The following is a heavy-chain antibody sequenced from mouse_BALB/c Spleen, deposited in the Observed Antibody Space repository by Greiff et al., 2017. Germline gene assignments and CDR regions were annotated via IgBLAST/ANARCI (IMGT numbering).Heavy chain of an antibody. V-gene: IGHV7-1*02. CDR2: SRNKANDYTT. CDR3: ARASNWSWFAY. Sequence: EVKLVESGGGLVQPGGSLRLSCATSGFTFSDFYMEWVRQPPGKRLEWIAASRNKANDYTTEYSASVKGRFIVSRDTSQSILYLQMNALRAEDTAIYYCARASNWSWFAYWGQGTLVTVSA. CDR1: GFTFSDFY. D-gene: IGHD4-1*01. J-gene: IGHJ3*01.